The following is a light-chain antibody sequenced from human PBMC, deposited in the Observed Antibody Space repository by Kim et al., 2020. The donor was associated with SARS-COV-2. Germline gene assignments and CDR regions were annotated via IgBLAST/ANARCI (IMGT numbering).Light chain of an antibody. Sequence: SVSTGEGATLSCRASQSVSSDLAWYQRKPGQAPRLLIYDTSTRATGVPARFSGSGSGTEFTLTISSLQSEDFAVYFCQQYNNLITFGQGTRLEIK. J-gene: IGKJ5*01. CDR2: DTS. CDR3: QQYNNLIT. V-gene: IGKV3-15*01. CDR1: QSVSSD.